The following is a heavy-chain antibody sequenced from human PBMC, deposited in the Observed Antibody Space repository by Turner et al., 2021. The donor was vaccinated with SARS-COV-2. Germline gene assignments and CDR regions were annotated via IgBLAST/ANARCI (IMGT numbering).Heavy chain of an antibody. D-gene: IGHD4-17*01. J-gene: IGHJ4*02. CDR1: GFTFSSYA. Sequence: EVQLLESGGGLVQPGGSLRLSCAASGFTFSSYAMSWVRQAPGKGLEWVSIISDSDTGTYYADSVKGRFTISRDTSNYTLYLQMNSLRAEDTAVYFCAKGSDYGGRGGDYFDYWGQGTPVTVSS. CDR3: AKGSDYGGRGGDYFDY. V-gene: IGHV3-23*01. CDR2: ISDSDTGT.